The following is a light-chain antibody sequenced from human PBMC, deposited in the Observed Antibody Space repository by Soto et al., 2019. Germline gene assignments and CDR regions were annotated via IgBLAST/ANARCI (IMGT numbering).Light chain of an antibody. J-gene: IGKJ1*01. CDR1: QGITDY. Sequence: DIQMTQSPSSLSASVGDRVTITCRASQGITDYLAWYQQKPGQVPNLLISAASTLQSGVPSRFSASGSGTDFTLTITGLQPEDVATYCFQNENSAPWTFGQGTKVEIK. CDR2: AAS. CDR3: QNENSAPWT. V-gene: IGKV1-27*01.